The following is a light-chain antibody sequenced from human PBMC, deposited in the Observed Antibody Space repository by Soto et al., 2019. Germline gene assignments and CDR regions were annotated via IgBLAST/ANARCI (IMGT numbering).Light chain of an antibody. V-gene: IGKV1-9*01. J-gene: IGKJ3*01. Sequence: DIQLTQSPSFLSASVGDRVTITCRASQGISSYLAWYQQKPGKAPKLLIYDASTLQSGVPSRFSGSGSGTEFTLTISSRQPEDFATYYCQQLNSYPLTFGPGTKVDIK. CDR1: QGISSY. CDR2: DAS. CDR3: QQLNSYPLT.